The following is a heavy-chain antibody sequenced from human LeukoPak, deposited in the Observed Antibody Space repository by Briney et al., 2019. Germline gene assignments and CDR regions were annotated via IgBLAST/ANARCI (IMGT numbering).Heavy chain of an antibody. Sequence: QPGGSLRLSCAASGFTFSSYEMNWVRQAPGKGLEWVSYISSSGSTIYYADSVKGRFTISRDNSKNTLYLQMNSLRAEDTAVYYCARDDLDFWSGYSNDVTEFAYYYGMDVWGQGTTVTVSS. V-gene: IGHV3-48*03. CDR1: GFTFSSYE. D-gene: IGHD3-3*01. CDR2: ISSSGSTI. CDR3: ARDDLDFWSGYSNDVTEFAYYYGMDV. J-gene: IGHJ6*02.